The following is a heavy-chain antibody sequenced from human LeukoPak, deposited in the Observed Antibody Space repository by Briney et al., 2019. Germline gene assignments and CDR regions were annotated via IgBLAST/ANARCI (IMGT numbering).Heavy chain of an antibody. J-gene: IGHJ4*02. CDR1: GYTFTSYD. CDR3: ARGVPTKNRSGVDY. Sequence: ASVKVSCKASGYTFTSYDINWVRQATGQGLEWMGWMNPNSGDTDYAQNFQGRVTMTRNTSISTAYMELSSLRSEDTAVYYCARGVPTKNRSGVDYWGQGTLVTVSS. D-gene: IGHD3-22*01. CDR2: MNPNSGDT. V-gene: IGHV1-8*01.